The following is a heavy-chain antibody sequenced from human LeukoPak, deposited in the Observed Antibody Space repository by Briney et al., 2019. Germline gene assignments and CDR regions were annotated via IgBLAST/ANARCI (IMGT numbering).Heavy chain of an antibody. CDR2: FDPEDGET. Sequence: ASVKVSCEVYGYTLTELPMHWVRQAPGKGLEWMGGFDPEDGETIYAQRFQGRVTMTDDTSIETAYMELSSLRSDDTAVYYCSTLRESDVWGQGTTVTVSS. J-gene: IGHJ6*02. V-gene: IGHV1-24*01. CDR1: GYTLTELP. CDR3: STLRESDV. D-gene: IGHD2/OR15-2a*01.